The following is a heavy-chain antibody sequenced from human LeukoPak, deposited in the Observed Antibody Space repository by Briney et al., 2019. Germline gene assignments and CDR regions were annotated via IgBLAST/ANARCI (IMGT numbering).Heavy chain of an antibody. D-gene: IGHD3-10*01. CDR2: ITTSSSYI. J-gene: IGHJ4*02. V-gene: IGHV3-21*01. CDR3: ARDRGSTAVVRGVNHC. CDR1: GFTFSSYS. Sequence: GGSLRLSCAASGFTFSSYSMNWVRQAPGKGLEWVSSITTSSSYIYYADSVKGRFSTSRDNAKNSLYLQMNSLRAEDTAVYYCARDRGSTAVVRGVNHCWGQGTLVTVSS.